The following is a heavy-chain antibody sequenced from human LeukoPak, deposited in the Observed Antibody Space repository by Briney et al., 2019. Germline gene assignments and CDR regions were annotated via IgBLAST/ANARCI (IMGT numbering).Heavy chain of an antibody. D-gene: IGHD3-10*01. Sequence: GGSLRPSCAASGFTVSSNYMSWVRQAPGKGLEWVSVIYSGGSTYYADSVKGRFTISRDNSKNTLYLQMNSLRAEDTAVYYCARDTTGYGSGAYWGQGTLVTVSS. J-gene: IGHJ4*02. CDR1: GFTVSSNY. V-gene: IGHV3-66*01. CDR3: ARDTTGYGSGAY. CDR2: IYSGGST.